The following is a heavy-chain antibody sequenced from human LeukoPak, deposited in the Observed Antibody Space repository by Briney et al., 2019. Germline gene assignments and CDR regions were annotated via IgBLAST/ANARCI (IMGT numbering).Heavy chain of an antibody. CDR3: ARNYSHYCSSTSCSFYFDY. CDR1: GYTFTNYG. CDR2: ISAYNGNT. Sequence: ASVTVSCKASGYTFTNYGITWVRQAPGQGLEWMGWISAYNGNTRYAQKSQGRVTMTTDTSTSTAYLELRSLRSDDTALYYCARNYSHYCSSTSCSFYFDYWGQGTLVTVSS. V-gene: IGHV1-18*01. D-gene: IGHD2-2*01. J-gene: IGHJ4*02.